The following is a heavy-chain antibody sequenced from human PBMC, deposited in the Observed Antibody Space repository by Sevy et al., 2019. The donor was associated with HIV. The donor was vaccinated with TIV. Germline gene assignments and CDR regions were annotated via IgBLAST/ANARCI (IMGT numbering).Heavy chain of an antibody. D-gene: IGHD2-8*01. CDR3: AREGCTRPHDY. V-gene: IGHV3-23*01. J-gene: IGHJ4*02. CDR2: LSFGCGKI. Sequence: GGSLRLSCAASGFAFYDYSMSWSRQAPGKGLEWVATLSFGCGKINYADSVKGRSTISRDNSKNSFYLQMDNVRVEDTALYYCAREGCTRPHDYWGQGTRVTVSS. CDR1: GFAFYDYS.